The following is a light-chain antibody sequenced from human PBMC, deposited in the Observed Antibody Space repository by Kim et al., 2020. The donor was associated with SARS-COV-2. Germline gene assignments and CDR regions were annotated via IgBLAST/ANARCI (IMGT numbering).Light chain of an antibody. Sequence: SVSPGQTASITCSGDKLGDKYACWYQQKPGQSPVLVIYQDSKRPSGIPERLSGSNSGNTATLTISGTQAMDEADYYCQAWDSSTAVFGGGTQLTVL. CDR2: QDS. CDR1: KLGDKY. J-gene: IGLJ2*01. V-gene: IGLV3-1*01. CDR3: QAWDSSTAV.